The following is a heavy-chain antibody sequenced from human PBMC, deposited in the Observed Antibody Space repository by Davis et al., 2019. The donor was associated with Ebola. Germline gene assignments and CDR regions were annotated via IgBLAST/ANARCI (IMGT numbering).Heavy chain of an antibody. CDR2: ISGSGGTT. CDR3: ARSGLSFGVVKYHYGMDV. J-gene: IGHJ6*04. V-gene: IGHV3-23*01. Sequence: GGSLTLSCAASGFTFSSYAMSWVRQAPGKGLEWVSAISGSGGTTYYAGSVKGRFTVSRDNSKKTMYLQMNSLRAEDTAVYYCARSGLSFGVVKYHYGMDVWGKGTTVTVSS. CDR1: GFTFSSYA. D-gene: IGHD3-3*01.